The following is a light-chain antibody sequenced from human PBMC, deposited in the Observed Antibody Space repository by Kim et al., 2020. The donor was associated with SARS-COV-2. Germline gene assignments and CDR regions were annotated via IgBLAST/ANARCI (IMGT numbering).Light chain of an antibody. V-gene: IGKV1-9*01. CDR1: QGIIRY. CDR3: QQRNSYPIT. Sequence: ASVGDRVTISRPASQGIIRYLAWYQQKPGKAPKLLFYAASTLQSGVPSMFSGSGAGTDISLTISRLQPEDFATYYCQQRNSYPITFGQGTRLEIK. CDR2: AAS. J-gene: IGKJ5*01.